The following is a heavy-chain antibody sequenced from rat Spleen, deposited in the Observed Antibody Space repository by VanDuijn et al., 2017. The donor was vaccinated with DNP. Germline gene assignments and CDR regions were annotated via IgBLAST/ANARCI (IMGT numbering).Heavy chain of an antibody. CDR2: ISAGGGNT. V-gene: IGHV5S13*01. Sequence: EVQLVESGGGLVQPGRSLNLPCTASGLTFINYGMAWVRQAPTKGLEWVASISAGGGNTYYRDSVKGRFTVSGDNAKSTLYLQMDSLRSEDTATYYCARRVYGGYLDYWGQGVMVTVSS. D-gene: IGHD1-11*01. CDR1: GLTFINYG. CDR3: ARRVYGGYLDY. J-gene: IGHJ2*01.